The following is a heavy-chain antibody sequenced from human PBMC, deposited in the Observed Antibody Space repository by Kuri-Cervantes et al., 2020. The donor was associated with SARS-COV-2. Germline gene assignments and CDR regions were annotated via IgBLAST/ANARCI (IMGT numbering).Heavy chain of an antibody. Sequence: GGSLRLSCAASGFTFSSYAMHWVRQAPGKGLEWVAVISYDGSNKYYADSVKGRLSISRDNSKNSLYVQMDSLTPEDTAMYYCARDCSTGLCTSFDYWGQGTLVTVSS. V-gene: IGHV3-30-3*01. CDR2: ISYDGSNK. CDR1: GFTFSSYA. CDR3: ARDCSTGLCTSFDY. D-gene: IGHD2-8*02. J-gene: IGHJ4*02.